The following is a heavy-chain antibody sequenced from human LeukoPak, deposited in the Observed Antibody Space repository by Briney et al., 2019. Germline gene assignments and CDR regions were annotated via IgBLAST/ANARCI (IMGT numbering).Heavy chain of an antibody. CDR2: IYHSGST. V-gene: IGHV4-38-2*01. J-gene: IGHJ4*02. Sequence: PSETLSLTCAVSGYSISSGYYGGWIRQPPGKGLEWIGSIYHSGSTYYNPSLKSRVTISVDTSKNQFSLKLSSVTAADTAVYYCARVMEDLVPAATKSFDYWGQGTLVTVSS. CDR3: ARVMEDLVPAATKSFDY. D-gene: IGHD2-2*01. CDR1: GYSISSGYY.